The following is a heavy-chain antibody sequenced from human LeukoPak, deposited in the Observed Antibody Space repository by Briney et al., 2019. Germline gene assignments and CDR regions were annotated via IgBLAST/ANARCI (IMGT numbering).Heavy chain of an antibody. CDR3: ARDDYGDYAYGMDV. V-gene: IGHV3-11*01. CDR2: ISSSGSTI. D-gene: IGHD4-17*01. Sequence: PGGSLRLSHAPSGFTLSRDYMSWIRQAAGKGLEWVSYISSSGSTIYYADSVKGRFTISRDNAKNSLYLQMNSLRAEDTAVYYCARDDYGDYAYGMDVWGQGTTVTVSS. CDR1: GFTLSRDY. J-gene: IGHJ6*02.